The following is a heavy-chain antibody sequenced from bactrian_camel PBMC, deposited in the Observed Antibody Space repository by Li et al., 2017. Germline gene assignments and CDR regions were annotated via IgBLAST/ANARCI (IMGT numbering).Heavy chain of an antibody. V-gene: IGHV3S67*01. J-gene: IGHJ4*01. CDR2: LGSDGRI. CDR1: LYIYSSYC. Sequence: QLVESGGGSVQAGGSLRLSCEISLYIYSSYCMGWFRQASGKEREWVGSLGSDGRINYADSVKGRFTISRDSAKNTVYLQMNNLQPEDTATYYCAEGRGSRGEHCYSLNYWGQGTQVTVS. CDR3: AEGRGSRGEHCYSLNY. D-gene: IGHD6*01.